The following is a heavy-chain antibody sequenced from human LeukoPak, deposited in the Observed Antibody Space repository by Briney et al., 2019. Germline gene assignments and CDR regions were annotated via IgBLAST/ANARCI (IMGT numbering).Heavy chain of an antibody. CDR3: ARGGYSGYDDFDY. CDR2: ISSSSSTI. Sequence: PGGSLRLSCAASGFTFSSYEMNWVRQAPGKGLEWVSYISSSSSTIYYADSAKGRFTISRDNAKNSLYLQMNSPRAEDTAVYYCARGGYSGYDDFDYWGQGTLVTVSS. CDR1: GFTFSSYE. J-gene: IGHJ4*02. D-gene: IGHD5-12*01. V-gene: IGHV3-48*01.